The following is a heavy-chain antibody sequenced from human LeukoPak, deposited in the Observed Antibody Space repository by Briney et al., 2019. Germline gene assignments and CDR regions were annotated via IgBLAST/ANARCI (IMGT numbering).Heavy chain of an antibody. V-gene: IGHV3-48*04. CDR2: ISGSGSTI. Sequence: GGSLRLSCAASGFSFSTYSMNWVRQAPGKGLEWVSYISGSGSTIYYPDSVKGRFTISRDNAKNSLYLQMNSLRAEDTPVYYCARDRSDYDSSGYFHYFDYWGQGTLVIVSS. CDR3: ARDRSDYDSSGYFHYFDY. CDR1: GFSFSTYS. J-gene: IGHJ4*02. D-gene: IGHD3-22*01.